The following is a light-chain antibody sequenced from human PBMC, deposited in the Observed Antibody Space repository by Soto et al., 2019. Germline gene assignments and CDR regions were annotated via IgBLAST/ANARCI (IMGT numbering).Light chain of an antibody. CDR3: QNHGTT. CDR1: QSVSSD. V-gene: IGKV3-20*01. CDR2: GAS. J-gene: IGKJ1*01. Sequence: EIVLTQSPGTLSLSPGERATLSCRASQSVSSDLAWYHQKPGQAPRLLIYGASTRATGIPARFSGSGSGTEFTLTISRLEPEDFAVYYCQNHGTTFGQGTKVDIK.